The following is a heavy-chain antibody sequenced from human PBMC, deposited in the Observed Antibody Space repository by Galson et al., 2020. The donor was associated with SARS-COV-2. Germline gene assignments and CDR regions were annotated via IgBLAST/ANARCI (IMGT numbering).Heavy chain of an antibody. CDR1: GFTFSSYG. Sequence: GESLKISCAASGFTFSSYGMHWVRQAPGMGLEWVAVISYDGSNKYYADSVKGRFTISRDNSKNTLYLQMNSLRAEDTAVYYCARSLPWVYYYGMDVWGQGTTVTVSS. V-gene: IGHV3-30*03. CDR2: ISYDGSNK. D-gene: IGHD3-10*01. J-gene: IGHJ6*02. CDR3: ARSLPWVYYYGMDV.